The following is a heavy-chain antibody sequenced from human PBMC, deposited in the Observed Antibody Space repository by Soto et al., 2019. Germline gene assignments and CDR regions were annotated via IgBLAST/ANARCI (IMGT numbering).Heavy chain of an antibody. V-gene: IGHV3-30*18. CDR1: GFTFSSYG. CDR2: ISYEGSNK. D-gene: IGHD1-7*01. Sequence: QVQLVESGGGVVQPGRSLRLSCAASGFTFSSYGIHWVRQAPGTGLEWVAVISYEGSNKYYADSVKGRFTISRDNSRNTLYLQMNSLRAEDTAVYYCAKDRGTAAYYFDYWGQGTLVTVSS. J-gene: IGHJ4*02. CDR3: AKDRGTAAYYFDY.